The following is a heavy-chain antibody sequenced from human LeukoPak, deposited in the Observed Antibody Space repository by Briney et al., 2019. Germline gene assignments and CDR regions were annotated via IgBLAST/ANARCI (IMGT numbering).Heavy chain of an antibody. J-gene: IGHJ3*02. D-gene: IGHD6-19*01. V-gene: IGHV4-4*07. Sequence: SETLSLTCTVSGGSISSYYWSWIRQPAGKGLEWIGRIYTSGSTNYNPSLKSRVTISVDTSKNQFSLKLSSVTAADTAVYYCARDLDSSGWYFGPGGDAFDIWGQGTMVTVSS. CDR3: ARDLDSSGWYFGPGGDAFDI. CDR2: IYTSGST. CDR1: GGSISSYY.